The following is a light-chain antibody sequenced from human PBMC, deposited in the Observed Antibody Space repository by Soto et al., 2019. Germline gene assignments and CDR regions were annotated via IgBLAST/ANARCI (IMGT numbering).Light chain of an antibody. Sequence: QSVLTQPPSVSGAPGQRVTISCTGSSSNIGAGYDVHWYQQLPGTAPKLLIYGNSNRPSGVPDRFSGSKSGTSASLAITGLQAEDEADYYCQSYDSSLSGSNYVFGTETKVTVL. J-gene: IGLJ1*01. V-gene: IGLV1-40*01. CDR3: QSYDSSLSGSNYV. CDR2: GNS. CDR1: SSNIGAGYD.